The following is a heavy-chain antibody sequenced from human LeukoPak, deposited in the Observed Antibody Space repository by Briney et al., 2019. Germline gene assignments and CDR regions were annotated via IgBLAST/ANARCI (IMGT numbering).Heavy chain of an antibody. Sequence: RASVTVSCKVSGYTLTELSMHWVRQAPGKGLEWMGGFDPEDGETIYAQKFQGRVTMTEDTSTDTAYMELSSLRSEDTAVYYCATPRGTGYYYDSSGYLASWGQGTLVTVSS. CDR2: FDPEDGET. CDR3: ATPRGTGYYYDSSGYLAS. V-gene: IGHV1-24*01. J-gene: IGHJ4*02. D-gene: IGHD3-22*01. CDR1: GYTLTELS.